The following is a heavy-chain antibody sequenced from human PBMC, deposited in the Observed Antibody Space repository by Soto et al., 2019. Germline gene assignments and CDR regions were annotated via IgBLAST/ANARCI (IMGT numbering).Heavy chain of an antibody. Sequence: GGSLRLSCAASGFTFSNARMSWVRQAPGKGLEWVGRIKSKTDGGTTDYAAPVKGRFTISRDDSKNTLYLQMNSLKTEDTAVYYCTTGRDCSGGSCYSVYAFDIWGQGTMVTVSS. V-gene: IGHV3-15*01. D-gene: IGHD2-15*01. CDR1: GFTFSNAR. CDR2: IKSKTDGGTT. CDR3: TTGRDCSGGSCYSVYAFDI. J-gene: IGHJ3*02.